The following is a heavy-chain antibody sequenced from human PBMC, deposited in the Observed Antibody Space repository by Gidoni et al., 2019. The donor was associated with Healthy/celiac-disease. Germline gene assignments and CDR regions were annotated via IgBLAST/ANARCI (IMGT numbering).Heavy chain of an antibody. CDR3: ARDQLALRHFDL. Sequence: QVQLQESGPGLVKPSETLSLTCPVSGGSISSYYWSWIRQPPGKGLEWIGYIYYSGSTNYNPSLKSRVTISVDTSKNQFSLKLSSVTAADTAVYYCARDQLALRHFDLWGRGTLVTVSS. J-gene: IGHJ2*01. D-gene: IGHD3-3*02. CDR1: GGSISSYY. V-gene: IGHV4-59*01. CDR2: IYYSGST.